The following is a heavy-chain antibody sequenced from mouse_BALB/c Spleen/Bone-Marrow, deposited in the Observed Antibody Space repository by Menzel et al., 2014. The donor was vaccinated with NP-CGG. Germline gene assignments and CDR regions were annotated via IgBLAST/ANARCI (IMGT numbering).Heavy chain of an antibody. Sequence: EVKLEESGGGLVQPGGSLKLSCAASGFTFSSYGMSWVRQTPDKRLELVATINSNGGSTYYPHSVKGRFTISRDNAKNTLYLQMSSLESEDTDMYYCARHYYGARWGQGTLVTVSA. CDR2: INSNGGST. D-gene: IGHD1-2*01. V-gene: IGHV5-6-3*01. CDR1: GFTFSSYG. J-gene: IGHJ3*01. CDR3: ARHYYGAR.